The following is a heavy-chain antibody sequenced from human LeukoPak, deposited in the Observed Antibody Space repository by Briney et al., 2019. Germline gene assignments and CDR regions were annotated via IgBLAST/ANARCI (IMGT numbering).Heavy chain of an antibody. CDR1: GFTFSSYG. V-gene: IGHV3-48*03. J-gene: IGHJ4*02. D-gene: IGHD6-13*01. Sequence: GGSLRLSCAASGFTFSSYGMNWVRQAPGKGLEWVSYISSSGSTIYYADSVKGRFTISRDNAKNSLYLQMNSLRAEDTAVYYCARSSSSWYGDYWGQGTLVTVSS. CDR2: ISSSGSTI. CDR3: ARSSSSWYGDY.